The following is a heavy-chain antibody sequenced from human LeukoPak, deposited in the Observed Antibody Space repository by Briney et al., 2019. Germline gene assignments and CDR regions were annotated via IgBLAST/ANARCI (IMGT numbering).Heavy chain of an antibody. CDR3: TTVTMVREIN. D-gene: IGHD3-10*01. J-gene: IGHJ4*02. CDR2: IKSKGDGGTT. V-gene: IGHV3-15*01. CDR1: GFTFSYAY. Sequence: KPGGSPRPSCAAPGFTFSYAYMNWVRQAPGKGPEWVGRIKSKGDGGTTDYAAPVKGRFTISRDDSKNMLYLQMNSLTTEDTAVYYCTTVTMVREINWGQGTLVTVSS.